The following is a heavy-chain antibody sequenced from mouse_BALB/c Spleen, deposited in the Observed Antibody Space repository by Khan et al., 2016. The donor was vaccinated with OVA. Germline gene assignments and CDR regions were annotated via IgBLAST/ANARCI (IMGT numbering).Heavy chain of an antibody. J-gene: IGHJ1*01. V-gene: IGHV3-2*02. CDR2: INYSGST. CDR1: GYSITSDYA. CDR3: ARRSV. Sequence: EVQLKESGPGLVKPSQSLSLTCTVTGYSITSDYAWNWIRQFPGNKLEWMGYINYSGSTSYNPSLKSRISITRDSSKNQFFLRFNSVTTEDTATYFCARRSVWGAGATVTVSS.